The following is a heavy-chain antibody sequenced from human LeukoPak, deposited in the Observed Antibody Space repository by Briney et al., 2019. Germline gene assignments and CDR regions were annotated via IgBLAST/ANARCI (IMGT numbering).Heavy chain of an antibody. V-gene: IGHV4-59*01. Sequence: SETLSLTCTDSGGSISSYYWSWIRQPPGKGLEWIGYIYYSGSTNYNPSLKSRVTISVDTSKNQFSLKLSSVTAADTAVYYCARVGTAYDFWSGAQKRYYFDYWGQGTLVTVSS. J-gene: IGHJ4*02. CDR2: IYYSGST. CDR1: GGSISSYY. D-gene: IGHD3-3*01. CDR3: ARVGTAYDFWSGAQKRYYFDY.